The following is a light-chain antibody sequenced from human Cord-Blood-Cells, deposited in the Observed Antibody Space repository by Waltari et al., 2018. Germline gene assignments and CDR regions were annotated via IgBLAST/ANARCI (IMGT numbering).Light chain of an antibody. V-gene: IGKV3-15*01. J-gene: IGKJ2*01. CDR3: QQYNNWPPYT. CDR2: GAS. Sequence: EIVMTQSPATLSVSPGERATLYCRASQSVSSNLAWYQQKPGQAPRLLIYGASTRATGIPARFSGSVSGTEFTLTISSLQSEDFAVYYCQQYNNWPPYTFGQGTKLEIK. CDR1: QSVSSN.